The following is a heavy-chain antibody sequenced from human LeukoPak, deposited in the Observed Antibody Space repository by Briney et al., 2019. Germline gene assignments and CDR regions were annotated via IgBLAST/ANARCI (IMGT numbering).Heavy chain of an antibody. CDR3: ARVYYYGSGSYYSMNWFDP. CDR2: IIPIFGIA. V-gene: IGHV1-69*04. D-gene: IGHD3-10*01. J-gene: IGHJ5*02. CDR1: GGTFSSYA. Sequence: GSSVKVSCKASGGTFSSYAISWVRQAPGQGLEWTGRIIPIFGIANYAQKFQGRVTITADKSTSTAYMELGSLRSEDTAVYYCARVYYYGSGSYYSMNWFDPWGQGTLVTVSS.